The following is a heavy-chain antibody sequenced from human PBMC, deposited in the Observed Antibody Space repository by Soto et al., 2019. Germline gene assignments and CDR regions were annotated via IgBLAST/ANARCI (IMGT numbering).Heavy chain of an antibody. D-gene: IGHD6-6*01. V-gene: IGHV4-34*01. J-gene: IGHJ5*02. CDR1: GVSFSGYY. Sequence: QVQLQQWGAGLLKPSETLSLTCAVYGVSFSGYYWSWIRQPPGKGLEWIGEINHSGSTNYNPSLNSSVTISVDTTKNQFSLKLSSVTAAGTAVYYCASRTSPGIGASPFDPWGQGTLVTVSS. CDR3: ASRTSPGIGASPFDP. CDR2: INHSGST.